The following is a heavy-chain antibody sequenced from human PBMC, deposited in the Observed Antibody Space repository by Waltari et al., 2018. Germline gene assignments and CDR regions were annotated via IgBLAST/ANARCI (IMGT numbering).Heavy chain of an antibody. Sequence: QVQLQQWGAGPLKPSETLSLTCAVYGGSFSGYYWRWIRQPPGKGLEWIGEINHSGSTNYNPSLKSRVTISVDTSKNQFSLKLSSVTAADTAVYYCARADIVVVPAASLAFDIWGQGTMVTVSS. V-gene: IGHV4-34*01. D-gene: IGHD2-2*01. CDR2: INHSGST. CDR1: GGSFSGYY. CDR3: ARADIVVVPAASLAFDI. J-gene: IGHJ3*02.